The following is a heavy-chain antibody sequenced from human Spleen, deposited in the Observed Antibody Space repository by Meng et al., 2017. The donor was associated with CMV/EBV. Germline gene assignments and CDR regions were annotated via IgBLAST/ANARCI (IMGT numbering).Heavy chain of an antibody. Sequence: GESLKISCTASGFTFGDYAMSWVRQAPGKGLGWVGFIRSKAYGGTTEYAASVKGRFTISRDDSKSIAYLQMNSLKTEDTAVYYCTRVGRDFHYYYGMDVWGQGTTVTVSS. D-gene: IGHD3-3*01. CDR3: TRVGRDFHYYYGMDV. CDR1: GFTFGDYA. CDR2: IRSKAYGGTT. J-gene: IGHJ6*02. V-gene: IGHV3-49*04.